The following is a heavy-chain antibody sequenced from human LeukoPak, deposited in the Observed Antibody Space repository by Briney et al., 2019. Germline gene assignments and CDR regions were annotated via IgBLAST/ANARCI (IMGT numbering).Heavy chain of an antibody. J-gene: IGHJ4*02. CDR1: GFTVSSNY. D-gene: IGHD5-12*01. Sequence: GGSLRLSCAVSGFTVSSNYMSWVRQAPGKGLEWVSVIYSGGSTYYADSVKGRFTISRDNSKNTLYLQMNSLRAEDTAVYYCARDSGYSGYYWGQGTLVTVSS. CDR3: ARDSGYSGYY. V-gene: IGHV3-66*01. CDR2: IYSGGST.